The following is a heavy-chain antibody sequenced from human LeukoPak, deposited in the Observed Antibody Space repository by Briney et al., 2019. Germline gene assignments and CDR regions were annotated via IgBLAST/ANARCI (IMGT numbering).Heavy chain of an antibody. J-gene: IGHJ6*03. CDR2: IYYSGST. CDR3: AKGYSSPAPYYYYYMDV. D-gene: IGHD6-13*01. Sequence: PSETLSLTCTVSGGSISSGSYYWSWIRQPPGKGLEWIGYIYYSGSTNYNPSLKSRVTISVDTSKNQFSLKLSSVTAADTAVYYCAKGYSSPAPYYYYYMDVWGKGTTVTVSS. CDR1: GGSISSGSYY. V-gene: IGHV4-61*01.